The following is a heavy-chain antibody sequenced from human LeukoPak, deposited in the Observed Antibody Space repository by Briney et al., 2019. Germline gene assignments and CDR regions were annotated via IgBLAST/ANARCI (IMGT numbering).Heavy chain of an antibody. D-gene: IGHD4-17*01. CDR3: ARGGLRGPWWY. J-gene: IGHJ4*02. Sequence: SVKVSCKAAGGTFSSYAISWVRQAPGQGLEWMGGIIPIFGTANYAQKFQGRVTITAYESTSTAYMELSSLRSEDTAVYYCARGGLRGPWWYWGQGTLVTVSS. CDR1: GGTFSSYA. CDR2: IIPIFGTA. V-gene: IGHV1-69*13.